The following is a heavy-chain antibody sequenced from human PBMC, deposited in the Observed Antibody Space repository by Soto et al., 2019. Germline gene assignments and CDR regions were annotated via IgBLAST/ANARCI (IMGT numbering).Heavy chain of an antibody. D-gene: IGHD4-17*01. CDR3: ARGTVENPVGY. CDR2: IIPILGIA. Sequence: QVQLVQSGAEVKKPGSSVKVSCKASGGTFSSYTISWVRQAPGQGLEWMGRIIPILGIANYAQKFQGRVTITADKSTSTAYMELSSLRSEDTAVYYCARGTVENPVGYWGQGTLVTVSS. CDR1: GGTFSSYT. J-gene: IGHJ4*02. V-gene: IGHV1-69*02.